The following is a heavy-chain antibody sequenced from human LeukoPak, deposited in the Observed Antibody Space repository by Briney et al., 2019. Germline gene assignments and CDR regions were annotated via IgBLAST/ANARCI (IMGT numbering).Heavy chain of an antibody. J-gene: IGHJ2*01. D-gene: IGHD3-9*01. V-gene: IGHV3-48*01. CDR1: GFTFSSYS. CDR3: ARDQSHYDILTGYWYFDL. Sequence: GGSLRLSCAAAGFTFSSYSMNWVRQAPGKGLEWVSYISSSSSTIYYADSVKGRFTISRDNAKNSLYLQMNSLRAEDTAVYYCARDQSHYDILTGYWYFDLWGRGTLVTVSS. CDR2: ISSSSSTI.